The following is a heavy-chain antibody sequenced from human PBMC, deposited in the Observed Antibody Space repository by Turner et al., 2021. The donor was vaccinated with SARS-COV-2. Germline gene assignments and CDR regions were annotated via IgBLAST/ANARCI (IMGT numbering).Heavy chain of an antibody. CDR2: IVVKGDTT. V-gene: IGHV3-23*01. Sequence: EVQLLESGGGLVQPGGSLRLSCAASGFRVSRYFMRWVRQAPGKGLQWVSSIVVKGDTTNYAGAVRGRFTISRDNSKNTLYLQMNSLRAEDTAVYYCAKDICSGTTNCKGFDIWGQGTVVTVSS. J-gene: IGHJ3*02. D-gene: IGHD2-2*01. CDR1: GFRVSRYF. CDR3: AKDICSGTTNCKGFDI.